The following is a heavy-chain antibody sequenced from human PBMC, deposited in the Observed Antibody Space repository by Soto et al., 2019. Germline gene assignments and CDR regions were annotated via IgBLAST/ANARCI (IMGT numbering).Heavy chain of an antibody. J-gene: IGHJ4*02. CDR2: LYYSGST. V-gene: IGHV4-39*01. Sequence: PSETLSLTCTVSGASISGSPYYWGWIRQPPGKGLEWIGSLYYSGSTYQNPSLKSRVTISVDTSKNQFSLKLSSVTAADTAVYYCARLGYDSAQSDYWGQGTLVTVS. CDR3: ARLGYDSAQSDY. D-gene: IGHD3-22*01. CDR1: GASISGSPYY.